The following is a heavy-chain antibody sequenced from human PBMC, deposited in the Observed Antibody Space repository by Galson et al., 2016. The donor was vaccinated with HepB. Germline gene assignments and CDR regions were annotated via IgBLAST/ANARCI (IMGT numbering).Heavy chain of an antibody. CDR2: ISSSSSYI. Sequence: SLRLSCAASGFTFSSYSMNWVRQAPGKGLDWVSSISSSSSYIYYADSVKGRFTVSRDNAKNSLYLQMNNLRAEDTAVYYCARAVDYGDYYFDYWGQGTLVTVSS. V-gene: IGHV3-21*01. CDR1: GFTFSSYS. D-gene: IGHD4-17*01. J-gene: IGHJ4*02. CDR3: ARAVDYGDYYFDY.